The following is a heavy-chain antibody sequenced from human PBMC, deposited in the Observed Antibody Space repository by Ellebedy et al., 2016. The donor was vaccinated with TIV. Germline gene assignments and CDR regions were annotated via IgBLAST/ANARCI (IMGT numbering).Heavy chain of an antibody. J-gene: IGHJ5*02. D-gene: IGHD6-19*01. V-gene: IGHV1-3*01. CDR2: INAGNGNT. CDR3: ARDLPSGWLSS. CDR1: GYTFTTYA. Sequence: AASVKVSCKASGYTFTTYAMHWVGQPPGQRLEWMGWINAGNGNTKNSQKFQGRVTITRDTSASTAYMELSSLRSEDTAVYYCARDLPSGWLSSWGQGTLVTVSS.